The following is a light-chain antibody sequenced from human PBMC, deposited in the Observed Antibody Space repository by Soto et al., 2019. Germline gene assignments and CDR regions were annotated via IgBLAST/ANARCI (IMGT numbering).Light chain of an antibody. V-gene: IGLV2-14*01. CDR3: SSYTSSTTYV. Sequence: QSALTQPASVSGSPGQSITISCTGTSSDVGGYNYVSWYQQHPGKAPKPIIYEVSNRPSGVSNRFSGSKSGNTASLTISGLQDDDEDDYYCSSYTSSTTYVFGTGTKVTVL. CDR1: SSDVGGYNY. CDR2: EVS. J-gene: IGLJ1*01.